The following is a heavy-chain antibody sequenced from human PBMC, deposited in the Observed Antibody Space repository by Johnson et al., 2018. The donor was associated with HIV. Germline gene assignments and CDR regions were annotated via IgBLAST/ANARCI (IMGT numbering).Heavy chain of an antibody. CDR2: ISWNSGSI. V-gene: IGHV3-9*01. CDR1: GFTFDDYG. D-gene: IGHD6-13*01. CDR3: AKDGYSSSWYPYAFDI. Sequence: VQLVESGGGVVRPGGSLRLSCAASGFTFDDYGMSWVRQAPGKGLEWVSGISWNSGSIGYADSVKGRFTISRDNAKNSLYLQMNSLRAEDTALYYCAKDGYSSSWYPYAFDIWGQGTMVTVSS. J-gene: IGHJ3*02.